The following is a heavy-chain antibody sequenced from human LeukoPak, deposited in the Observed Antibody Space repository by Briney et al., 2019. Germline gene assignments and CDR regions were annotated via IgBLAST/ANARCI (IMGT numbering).Heavy chain of an antibody. CDR2: IYSGDSDT. Sequence: GESLQISCKGSGYSFTSYWIGWVRQMPGKGLEWMGIIYSGDSDTRYSPSFQGQVTISADKSIITAYLQWSSLKASDTAMYYCARTGYSSGWYGGFDIWGQGTLVTVSS. V-gene: IGHV5-51*01. CDR3: ARTGYSSGWYGGFDI. J-gene: IGHJ3*02. CDR1: GYSFTSYW. D-gene: IGHD6-19*01.